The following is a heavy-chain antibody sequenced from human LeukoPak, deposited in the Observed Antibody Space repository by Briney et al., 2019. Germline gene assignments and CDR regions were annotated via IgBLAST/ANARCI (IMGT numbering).Heavy chain of an antibody. CDR3: ARSEPIAVAADNWFDP. Sequence: GASVKVSCKASGYTFTGYYMHWVRQAPGQGLEWMGWINPNSGGTNYAQKFQGRVTMTRDTSISTAYMELSRLRSDDTAVYYCARSEPIAVAADNWFDPWGQGTLVTVSS. CDR2: INPNSGGT. J-gene: IGHJ5*02. D-gene: IGHD6-19*01. V-gene: IGHV1-2*02. CDR1: GYTFTGYY.